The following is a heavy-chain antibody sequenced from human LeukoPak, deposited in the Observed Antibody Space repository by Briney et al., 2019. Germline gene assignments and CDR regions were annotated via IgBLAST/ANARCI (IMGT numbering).Heavy chain of an antibody. J-gene: IGHJ4*02. CDR1: GFTFSSYS. V-gene: IGHV3-21*01. Sequence: GGSLRLSCAASGFTFSSYSMNWVRQAPGRGLEWVPSISSSSSYIYYADSVKGRFTISRDNAKNSLYLQMNSLRAEDTAVYYCARDFRDRIVPAAIEIGYWGQGTLVTVSS. CDR3: ARDFRDRIVPAAIEIGY. CDR2: ISSSSSYI. D-gene: IGHD2-2*01.